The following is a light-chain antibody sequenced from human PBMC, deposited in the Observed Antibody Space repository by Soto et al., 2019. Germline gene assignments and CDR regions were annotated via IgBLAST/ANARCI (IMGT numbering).Light chain of an antibody. J-gene: IGKJ5*01. V-gene: IGKV3-11*01. CDR2: DAS. Sequence: EIVLTQSPATLSLSPGERATPSCRASQSVSSYLAWYQQKPGQAPRLLIYDASNRATGIPARFSGSGSGTDFTLTISSLEPEDFAVYYCQQRSNWPSLITFGQGTRLEIK. CDR3: QQRSNWPSLIT. CDR1: QSVSSY.